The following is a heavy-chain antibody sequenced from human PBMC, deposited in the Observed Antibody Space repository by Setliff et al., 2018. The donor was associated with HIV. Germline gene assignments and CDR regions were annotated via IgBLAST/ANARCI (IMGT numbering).Heavy chain of an antibody. V-gene: IGHV4-38-2*01. CDR1: GYSISSGYY. Sequence: SETLSLTCAVSGYSISSGYYWGWIRQPPGKGLEWIGSIYHSGRTYDNPTLKSRVTISVDTSKNQFSLEPTSVTAADTAVFYCVRVSSSGYYGEGAFDIWGQGTVVTVS. CDR3: VRVSSSGYYGEGAFDI. J-gene: IGHJ3*02. CDR2: IYHSGRT. D-gene: IGHD3-22*01.